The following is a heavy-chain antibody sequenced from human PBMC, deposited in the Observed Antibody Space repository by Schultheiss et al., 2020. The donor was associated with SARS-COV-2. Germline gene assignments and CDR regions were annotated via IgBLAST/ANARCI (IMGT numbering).Heavy chain of an antibody. V-gene: IGHV3-30*04. D-gene: IGHD5-12*01. J-gene: IGHJ4*02. CDR1: GFTFSSYA. CDR3: ARGGIVATRPLFDY. Sequence: EGSLRLSCAASGFTFSSYAMHWVRQAPGKGLEWVAVISYDGSNKYYADSVKGRFTISRDNSKNTLYLQMNSLRAEDTAVYYCARGGIVATRPLFDYWGQGTLVTVSS. CDR2: ISYDGSNK.